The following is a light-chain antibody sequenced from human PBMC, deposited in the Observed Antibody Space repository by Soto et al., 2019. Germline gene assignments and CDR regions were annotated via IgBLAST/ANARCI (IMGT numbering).Light chain of an antibody. CDR2: GAS. CDR1: QSVGSN. J-gene: IGKJ2*01. CDR3: QQYNNWPPYT. V-gene: IGKV3D-15*01. Sequence: EIVMTQSPATLSVSPGERATVSCRASQSVGSNLAWYQQKPGQPPRLLIYGASTRASGIPARITGSGSGTEFTLTISSLQSEDFALYYCQQYNNWPPYTFGQGTNLDI.